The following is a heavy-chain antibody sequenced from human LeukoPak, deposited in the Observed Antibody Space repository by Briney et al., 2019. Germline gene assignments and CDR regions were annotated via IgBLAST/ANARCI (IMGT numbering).Heavy chain of an antibody. CDR2: IYYSGST. CDR1: GGSISSYY. D-gene: IGHD3-9*01. Sequence: SETLSLTCTVSGGSISSYYWSWIRQPPGKGLEWIGYIYYSGSTNYNPSLKSRVTISVDTSKNQFSLKLSSVTAADTAVYYCAREGDILTGYYSWVDAFDIWGQGTMVTVSS. J-gene: IGHJ3*02. CDR3: AREGDILTGYYSWVDAFDI. V-gene: IGHV4-59*12.